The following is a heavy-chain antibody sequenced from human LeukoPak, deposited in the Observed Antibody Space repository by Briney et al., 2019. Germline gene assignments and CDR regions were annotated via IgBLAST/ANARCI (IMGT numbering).Heavy chain of an antibody. Sequence: GGSLRLSCAASGFTFDDYAMHWVRQAPGRGLEWVSSISWNSGTIAYAGSVKGRFTISRDSAKNSLYLQMNSLRAEDTALYYCAKDVGGHLKGNWFDTWGQGTQVTVSS. CDR1: GFTFDDYA. J-gene: IGHJ5*02. D-gene: IGHD3-16*01. CDR3: AKDVGGHLKGNWFDT. V-gene: IGHV3-9*01. CDR2: ISWNSGTI.